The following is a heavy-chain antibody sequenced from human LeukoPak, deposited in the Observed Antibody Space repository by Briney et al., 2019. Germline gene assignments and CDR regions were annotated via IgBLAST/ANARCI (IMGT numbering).Heavy chain of an antibody. CDR3: ARSLRSSSWRYYFEY. J-gene: IGHJ4*02. Sequence: PSETLSLTCAVYGGSFSGYYWSWIRQPPGKGLEWIGEINHSGSTNYNPSLKSRVTISVDTSKNQFSLKLSSVTAADTAVYFCARSLRSSSWRYYFEYWGQGTLVTVSS. CDR2: INHSGST. CDR1: GGSFSGYY. D-gene: IGHD6-13*01. V-gene: IGHV4-34*01.